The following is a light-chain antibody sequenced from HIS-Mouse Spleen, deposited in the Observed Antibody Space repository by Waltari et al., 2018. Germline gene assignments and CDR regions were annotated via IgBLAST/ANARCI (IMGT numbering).Light chain of an antibody. V-gene: IGLV3-25*03. CDR3: QSADSSGTVV. Sequence: SYELTQPPSVSVSPGQTASITCSGDALPKQYAYWYQQKPGQAPVLVIYKDSERPSGIPERVSGSSSGTTVTLTISGVQAEDEADYYCQSADSSGTVVFGGGTKLTVL. CDR1: ALPKQY. CDR2: KDS. J-gene: IGLJ2*01.